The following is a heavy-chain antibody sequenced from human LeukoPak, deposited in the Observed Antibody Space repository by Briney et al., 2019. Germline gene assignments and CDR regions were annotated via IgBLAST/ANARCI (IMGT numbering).Heavy chain of an antibody. J-gene: IGHJ4*02. CDR3: ARANQLPSGSTYYFDY. Sequence: ASVKVSCKASGYTFTGYYMHWVRQAPGQGLEWMGWINPNSGGTNYAQKFQGWVTMTRDTSISTAYMELSRLRSDDTAVYYCARANQLPSGSTYYFDYWGQGTLVTVSS. V-gene: IGHV1-2*04. CDR1: GYTFTGYY. CDR2: INPNSGGT. D-gene: IGHD3-10*01.